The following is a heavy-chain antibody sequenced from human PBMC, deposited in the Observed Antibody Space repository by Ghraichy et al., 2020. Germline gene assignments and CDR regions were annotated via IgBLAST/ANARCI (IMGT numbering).Heavy chain of an antibody. J-gene: IGHJ4*02. CDR1: GGSISSSSYY. CDR3: ARNSRRYCSGGSCYSFYVY. Sequence: SQTLSLTCTVSGGSISSSSYYWGWIRQPPGKGLEWIGSIYYSGSTYYNPSLKSRVTISVDTSKNQFSLKLSSVTAADTAVYYCARNSRRYCSGGSCYSFYVYWGQGTLVTVSS. D-gene: IGHD2-15*01. V-gene: IGHV4-39*01. CDR2: IYYSGST.